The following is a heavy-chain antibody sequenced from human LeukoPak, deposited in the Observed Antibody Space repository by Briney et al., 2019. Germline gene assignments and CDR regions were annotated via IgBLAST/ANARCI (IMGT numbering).Heavy chain of an antibody. D-gene: IGHD6-13*01. V-gene: IGHV3-74*01. CDR2: INSDGSST. Sequence: GGSLRLSCAASGFTFNKFWMHWVRQAPGKGLVWVSRINSDGSSTRYADSVKGRFTISRDDAKNSLYLQMNSLRAEDTAVYYCAREGFDSSSWYGGVYWGQGTLVTVS. J-gene: IGHJ4*02. CDR1: GFTFNKFW. CDR3: AREGFDSSSWYGGVY.